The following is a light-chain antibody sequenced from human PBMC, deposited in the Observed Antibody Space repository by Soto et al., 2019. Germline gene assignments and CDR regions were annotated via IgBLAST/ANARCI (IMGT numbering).Light chain of an antibody. V-gene: IGKV3-20*01. J-gene: IGKJ4*01. CDR3: QQYGSSPRLT. CDR2: GAS. Sequence: EIVLTQSPGTLSLSPGERATLSCRASQSVRSSYLAWYQQKPGQAPRLLIYGASSRATGIPDRFSGSGSGTDFTLTISRLEPEYFAVYYCQQYGSSPRLTFGGGTKVEIK. CDR1: QSVRSSY.